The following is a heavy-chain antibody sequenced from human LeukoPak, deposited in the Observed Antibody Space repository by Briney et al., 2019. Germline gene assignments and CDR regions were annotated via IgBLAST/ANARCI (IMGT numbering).Heavy chain of an antibody. CDR1: GFTFSRSW. V-gene: IGHV3-7*01. CDR3: ARVEIRADFDF. CDR2: IEPDAKNK. J-gene: IGHJ4*02. Sequence: PGGSLRLSCTASGFTFSRSWMAWIRQAPGKGLEWVTNIEPDAKNKYYVDIVKGRFTVSRDNTKNTVSLQMNSLGIEDTAVYYCARVEIRADFDFWGQGVLVTVSS.